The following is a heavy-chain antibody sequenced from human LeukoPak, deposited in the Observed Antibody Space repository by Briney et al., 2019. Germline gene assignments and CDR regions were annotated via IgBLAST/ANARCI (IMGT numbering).Heavy chain of an antibody. CDR1: GFTFSDYY. J-gene: IGHJ4*02. V-gene: IGHV3-11*01. CDR2: ISGGGSTI. CDR3: ARHYGDYEVGFFDY. D-gene: IGHD4-17*01. Sequence: GGSLRLSCAASGFTFSDYYMSWIRQAPGKGLEWVSYISGGGSTIYYADSVKGRFTISRDDAKNSLHLQMNSLTAEDTAMYYCARHYGDYEVGFFDYWGQGTLVTVSS.